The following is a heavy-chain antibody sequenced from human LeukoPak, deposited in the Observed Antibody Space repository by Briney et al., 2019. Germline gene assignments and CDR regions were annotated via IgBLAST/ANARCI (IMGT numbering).Heavy chain of an antibody. CDR2: IDWNGGST. V-gene: IGHV3-20*04. Sequence: SGGSLRLSCAASRFTFDDYGMSWVRQAPGKGLEWVSGIDWNGGSTGYADSVKGRFTISRDNAKNSLYLQMNSLRAEDTALYYCARARGSSTTYYYHYMDVWGKGTTVTVSS. J-gene: IGHJ6*03. CDR1: RFTFDDYG. D-gene: IGHD6-6*01. CDR3: ARARGSSTTYYYHYMDV.